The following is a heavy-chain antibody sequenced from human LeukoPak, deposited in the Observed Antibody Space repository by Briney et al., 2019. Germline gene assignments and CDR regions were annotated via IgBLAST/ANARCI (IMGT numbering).Heavy chain of an antibody. V-gene: IGHV3-23*01. CDR3: ARHYGDYVFDY. CDR2: ISGSGGST. Sequence: GGSLILSCAASGFTFSSYAMSWVRQAPGKGLEWVSAISGSGGSTYYADSVKGRFTISRDNSKNTLYLQMNSLRAEDTAVYYCARHYGDYVFDYWGQGTLVTVSS. J-gene: IGHJ4*02. CDR1: GFTFSSYA. D-gene: IGHD4-17*01.